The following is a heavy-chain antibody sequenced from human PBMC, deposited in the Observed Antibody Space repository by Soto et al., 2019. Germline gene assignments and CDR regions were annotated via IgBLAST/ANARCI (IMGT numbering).Heavy chain of an antibody. J-gene: IGHJ4*02. Sequence: SETLSLTCSVSGGSLSPHYWNWIRQPPGKGLDWIGYIYYSGTTTYNPALKSRVTKSADTSKNHFSLRLRSVTAADTAVYYCARGDYYGSAEVWSQGTLVTVSS. CDR1: GGSLSPHY. D-gene: IGHD3-10*01. CDR3: ARGDYYGSAEV. CDR2: IYYSGTT. V-gene: IGHV4-59*11.